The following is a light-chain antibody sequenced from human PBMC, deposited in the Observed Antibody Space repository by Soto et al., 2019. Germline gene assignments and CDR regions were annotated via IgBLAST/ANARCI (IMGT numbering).Light chain of an antibody. Sequence: DIQMTQSPSTLSASVGDRVTITCRASQSVSNWLAWYQQKPGKVPKLLIFQASTLETGVPSRFSGSGSGTEFTLSISSLQPDDFATYYCQHYDVSPYTFGQGTKLEIK. V-gene: IGKV1-5*03. CDR2: QAS. CDR1: QSVSNW. CDR3: QHYDVSPYT. J-gene: IGKJ2*01.